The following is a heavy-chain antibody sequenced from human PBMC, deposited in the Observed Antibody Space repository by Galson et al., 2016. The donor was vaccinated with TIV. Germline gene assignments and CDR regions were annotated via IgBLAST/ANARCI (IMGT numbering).Heavy chain of an antibody. V-gene: IGHV5-51*01. J-gene: IGHJ3*02. Sequence: QSGAEVKKPGESLKISCKHSGYGFVDYWIVWVRQRPGKGLEWMGIVYLGDSVTRYSPSFQGQVTISADKSISTAYLQLSSLKASDTAMYYCGVKRDYGVAFDIWGQGIMVTVSS. CDR1: GYGFVDYW. CDR2: VYLGDSVT. D-gene: IGHD4-17*01. CDR3: GVKRDYGVAFDI.